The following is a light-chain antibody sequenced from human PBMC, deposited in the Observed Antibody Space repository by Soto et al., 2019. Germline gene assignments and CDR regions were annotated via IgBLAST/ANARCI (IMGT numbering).Light chain of an antibody. V-gene: IGKV1-33*01. J-gene: IGKJ3*01. CDR3: QQYDDLPPT. CDR1: QHISTY. Sequence: DIQMTQSTSSLSASVGDRVTITCQASQHISTYLNWFQQKPGKAPELLIYDASNLVPGVPSRFSGSGSETDFTFTISSLQPEDIATYSCQQYDDLPPTFVPWTKVDIK. CDR2: DAS.